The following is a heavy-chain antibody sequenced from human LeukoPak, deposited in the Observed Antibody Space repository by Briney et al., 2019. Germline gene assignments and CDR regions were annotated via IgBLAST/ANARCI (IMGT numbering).Heavy chain of an antibody. CDR1: GFTVSSNE. V-gene: IGHV3-38-3*01. D-gene: IGHD6-19*01. CDR2: ISGGST. J-gene: IGHJ4*02. Sequence: GGSLRLSCAASGFTVSSNEMSWVRQAPGKGLEWVSSISGGSTYYADSRKGRFTISRDNSKNTLHLQMNSLRAEDTAVYYCKKDGPPAINPKPLIAVAGHFDYWGQGTLVTVSS. CDR3: KKDGPPAINPKPLIAVAGHFDY.